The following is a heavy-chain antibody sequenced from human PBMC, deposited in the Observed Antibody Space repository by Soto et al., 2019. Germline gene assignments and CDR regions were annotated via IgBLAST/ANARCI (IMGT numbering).Heavy chain of an antibody. J-gene: IGHJ5*02. CDR3: ASRTSTVDGFDP. Sequence: ASVKVSCKASGGTFSSYAISWVRQAPGQGLEWMGGIIPIFGTANYAQKFQGRVTITADESTSTAYMELSSLRSEDTAVYYCASRTSTVDGFDPWGQGTLVTVSS. D-gene: IGHD2-8*02. V-gene: IGHV1-69*13. CDR1: GGTFSSYA. CDR2: IIPIFGTA.